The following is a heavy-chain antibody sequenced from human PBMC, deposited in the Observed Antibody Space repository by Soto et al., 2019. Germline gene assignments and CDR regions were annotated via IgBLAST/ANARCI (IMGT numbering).Heavy chain of an antibody. V-gene: IGHV3-30*18. D-gene: IGHD2-2*01. CDR2: ISYDGSNK. Sequence: PGVSLTLSWAASGFTFSSYGMHWVRQAPGKGLEWVAVISYDGSNKYYADSVKGRFTISRDNSKNTLYLQMNSLRAEDTAVYYCAKAVGCSNSAPYRMDSLGQRSEVIVA. J-gene: IGHJ6*02. CDR3: AKAVGCSNSAPYRMDS. CDR1: GFTFSSYG.